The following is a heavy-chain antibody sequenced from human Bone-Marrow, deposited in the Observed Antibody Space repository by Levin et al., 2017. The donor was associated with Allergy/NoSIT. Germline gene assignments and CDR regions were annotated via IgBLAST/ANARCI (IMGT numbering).Heavy chain of an antibody. Sequence: GGSLRLSCAASGFTVSNNYMSWVRQPPGKGLEWVSLIYSVGTTHYADSVRGRFTIFRDHSENTLYLQMNNLRAEDTAVYYCARNPGSTNWSWGQGTLVTVSS. CDR3: ARNPGSTNWS. CDR1: GFTVSNNY. J-gene: IGHJ4*02. V-gene: IGHV3-53*01. D-gene: IGHD6-13*01. CDR2: IYSVGTT.